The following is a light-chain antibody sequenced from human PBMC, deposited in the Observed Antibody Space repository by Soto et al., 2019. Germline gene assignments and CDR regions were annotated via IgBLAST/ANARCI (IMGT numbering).Light chain of an antibody. CDR2: WVS. Sequence: DIVMTQSPDSLAVSLGERATINCKSSQSVLYSSNNKNYLVWYQQKPGQPPKLLIYWVSTRESGVPDRFSGSGSGTDFTLTISSLQAEDVAVYYCQQYYSTPTFGQGTKLEIK. J-gene: IGKJ2*01. CDR3: QQYYSTPT. CDR1: QSVLYSSNNKNY. V-gene: IGKV4-1*01.